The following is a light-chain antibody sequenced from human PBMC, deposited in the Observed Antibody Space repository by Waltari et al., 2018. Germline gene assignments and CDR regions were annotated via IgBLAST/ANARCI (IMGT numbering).Light chain of an antibody. Sequence: DIQMTQSPSTLSASVGDRVTISCRASQSVGTWLAWYHQMPGKPPKLLIYMALRLESGVPSRFSGSGSVTEVTLTISSLPPDDFATYSCQQYSSFSTVGQGTKV. V-gene: IGKV1-5*03. J-gene: IGKJ2*01. CDR2: MAL. CDR3: QQYSSFST. CDR1: QSVGTW.